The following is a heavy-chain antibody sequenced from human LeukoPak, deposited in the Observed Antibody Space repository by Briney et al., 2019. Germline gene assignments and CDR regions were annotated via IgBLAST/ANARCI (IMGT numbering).Heavy chain of an antibody. CDR2: IYSGGTT. J-gene: IGHJ3*02. V-gene: IGHV3-53*01. CDR3: ARGQSGDPAFDI. CDR1: GFSVSNNY. D-gene: IGHD4-17*01. Sequence: GGSLRLSCEASGFSVSNNYMTWVRQAPGKGLEWVSVIYSGGTTYYGDSVESRFTISRDNSRNTLNLQMNSLRAEDTAVYFCARGQSGDPAFDIWGQGTMVTVSS.